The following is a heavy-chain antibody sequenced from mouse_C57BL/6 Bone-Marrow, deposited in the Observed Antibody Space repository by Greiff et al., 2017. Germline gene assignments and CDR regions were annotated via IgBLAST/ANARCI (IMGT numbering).Heavy chain of an antibody. CDR2: INPNNGGT. V-gene: IGHV1-26*01. CDR1: GYTFTDYY. CDR3: ARRGVYYGNYGTLNDV. D-gene: IGHD2-1*01. Sequence: EVKLQQSGPELVKPGASVKISCKASGYTFTDYYMNWVKQSHGKSLEWIGDINPNNGGTSYNQKFKGKATLTVDKSSSTAYMELRSLTSEDSAVYYCARRGVYYGNYGTLNDVWGTGTTVTVSS. J-gene: IGHJ1*03.